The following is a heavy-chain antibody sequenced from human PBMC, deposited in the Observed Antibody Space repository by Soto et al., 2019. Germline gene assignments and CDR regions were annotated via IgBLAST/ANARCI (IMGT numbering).Heavy chain of an antibody. CDR1: GFTFSTYG. Sequence: QVQLVESGGGVVQPGRSLRLSCVASGFTFSTYGMYWVRQAPGKGLEWVAVISYDGSDKYYADSVKGRFTISRDNSKNTLYLQMNSLRAEDAAVYYCAKDQSPDFDIWGQGTMVTVSS. V-gene: IGHV3-30*18. CDR3: AKDQSPDFDI. J-gene: IGHJ3*02. CDR2: ISYDGSDK.